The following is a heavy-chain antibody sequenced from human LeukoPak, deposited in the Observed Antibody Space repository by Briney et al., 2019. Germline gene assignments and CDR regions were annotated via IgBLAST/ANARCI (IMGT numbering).Heavy chain of an antibody. D-gene: IGHD6-6*01. J-gene: IGHJ3*02. CDR1: GGSFSGYY. CDR2: INHSGST. V-gene: IGHV4-34*01. Sequence: SETLSLTCAVYGGSFSGYYWSWSRQPPGKGLEWIGEINHSGSTNYNPSLKSRVTISVDTSKTQFSLKLSSVTAADTAVYYCASPIAARRHAFDIWGQGTMVTVSS. CDR3: ASPIAARRHAFDI.